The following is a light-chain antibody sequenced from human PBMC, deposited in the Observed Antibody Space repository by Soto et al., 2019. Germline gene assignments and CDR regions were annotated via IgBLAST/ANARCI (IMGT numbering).Light chain of an antibody. Sequence: DIVLTQSPGTLSLSPGERATLSCRASQNVDSTYLAWYQQKPGQAPRLVIYGSTRRAPGVPDRFSGSGSGTDFILTITSLQPEDFATYYCLQANSFPFTFGQGTRLEIK. CDR1: QNVDSTY. J-gene: IGKJ5*01. V-gene: IGKV3-20*01. CDR2: GST. CDR3: LQANSFPFT.